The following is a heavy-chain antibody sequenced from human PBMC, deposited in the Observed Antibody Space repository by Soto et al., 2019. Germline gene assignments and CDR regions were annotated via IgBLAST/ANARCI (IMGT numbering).Heavy chain of an antibody. CDR1: GFTFSSNY. V-gene: IGHV3-53*01. J-gene: IGHJ6*02. CDR2: IYSGGST. Sequence: PXVSLRLSCAASGFTFSSNYMSGVGQAPGKGLEWVSVIYSGGSTYYADSVKGRFTISRDNSKNTLYLQMNSLRAEDTAVYYCARDLTYQGGMDVWGQGTTVTVSS. CDR3: ARDLTYQGGMDV.